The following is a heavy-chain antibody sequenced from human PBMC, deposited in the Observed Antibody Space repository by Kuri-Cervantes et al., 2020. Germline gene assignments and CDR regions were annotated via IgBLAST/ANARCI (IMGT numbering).Heavy chain of an antibody. V-gene: IGHV3-48*01. CDR1: GFTFSIYG. D-gene: IGHD5-18*01. J-gene: IGHJ5*02. Sequence: GGSLRLSCAASGFTFSIYGMHWVRQAPGKGLEWVSSISSSSNTIYYADSMKGRFTISRDNAKNSLYLQMNSLRAEDTAVYYCARGKQRGDTSGLGWFDPWGQGTLVTVSS. CDR3: ARGKQRGDTSGLGWFDP. CDR2: ISSSSNTI.